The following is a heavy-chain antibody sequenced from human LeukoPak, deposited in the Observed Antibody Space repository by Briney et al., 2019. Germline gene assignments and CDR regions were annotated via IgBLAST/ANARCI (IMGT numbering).Heavy chain of an antibody. CDR1: AFTFSDYS. CDR2: ISGRSSTI. J-gene: IGHJ4*02. V-gene: IGHV3-48*01. D-gene: IGHD1-26*01. CDR3: ARDRLTSGSYFFDY. Sequence: PGGSLRLSCGASAFTFSDYSMNWVRQAPGKGLEWISYISGRSSTIYYADSVRGRFTISRDNAKNSMYLQMNSLRAEDTAVYYCARDRLTSGSYFFDYWGQATLVTVSS.